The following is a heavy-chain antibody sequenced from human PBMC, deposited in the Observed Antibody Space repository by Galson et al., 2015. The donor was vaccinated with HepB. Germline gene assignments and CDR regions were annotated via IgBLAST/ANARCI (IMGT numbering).Heavy chain of an antibody. V-gene: IGHV3-30*18. D-gene: IGHD5-18*01. J-gene: IGHJ4*02. CDR1: GFTFSSYG. Sequence: SLRLSCAASGFTFSSYGMHWVRQTPGKGLEWVAVISYDGSNKYYADSVKGRFTISRDDPKNTLYLQMNSLRVEDTATYYCAKDSRGYSYIFDCWGQGTLVTVSS. CDR2: ISYDGSNK. CDR3: AKDSRGYSYIFDC.